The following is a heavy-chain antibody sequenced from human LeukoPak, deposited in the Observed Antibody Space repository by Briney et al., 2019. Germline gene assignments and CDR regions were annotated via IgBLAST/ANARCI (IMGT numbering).Heavy chain of an antibody. D-gene: IGHD2-2*03. Sequence: PGGSLRLSCVASGLTFSSYAMSWVRQAPGKGLEWVSAISGSGDSTYYADSVRGRFTISRDNSKNTLYLQMNSLRAEDTAMYYCAKDGFSVGYNWFDPWGQGTLVTVSS. CDR2: ISGSGDST. J-gene: IGHJ5*02. CDR3: AKDGFSVGYNWFDP. V-gene: IGHV3-23*01. CDR1: GLTFSSYA.